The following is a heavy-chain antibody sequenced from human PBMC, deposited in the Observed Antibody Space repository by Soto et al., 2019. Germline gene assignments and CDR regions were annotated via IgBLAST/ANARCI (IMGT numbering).Heavy chain of an antibody. CDR3: ARDGAGSSWYFEGWFDP. D-gene: IGHD6-13*01. Sequence: SETLSLTCTVSGGSISSYYWSWLRQPPGKGLEWIGYIYYSGSTNYNPSLKSRVTISVDTSKNQFSLKLSSVTAADTAVYYCARDGAGSSWYFEGWFDPWGQGTLVTVSS. J-gene: IGHJ5*02. CDR2: IYYSGST. V-gene: IGHV4-59*01. CDR1: GGSISSYY.